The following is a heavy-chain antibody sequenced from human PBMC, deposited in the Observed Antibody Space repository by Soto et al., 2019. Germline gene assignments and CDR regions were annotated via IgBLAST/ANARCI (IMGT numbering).Heavy chain of an antibody. CDR2: LSYDGRLQ. CDR3: VSDRGYGHASVPYS. J-gene: IGHJ4*02. D-gene: IGHD5-18*01. CDR1: GFAFSSYG. Sequence: QAQLVASGGGVVQPGRSLRLSCAASGFAFSSYGMHGVRQAPGTGLGWVAVLSYDGRLQHYAESVKGRFTISRDNSKNMVILQMSSLRAEDTAVYYCVSDRGYGHASVPYSWGKGTLVSVSS. V-gene: IGHV3-30*03.